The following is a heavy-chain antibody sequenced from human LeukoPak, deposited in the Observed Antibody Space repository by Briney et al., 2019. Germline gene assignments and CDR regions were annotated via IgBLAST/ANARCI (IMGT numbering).Heavy chain of an antibody. CDR1: GGSISNTNW. J-gene: IGHJ4*02. CDR2: VNLQGST. Sequence: SETVSLTCGVSGGSISNTNWWTSVRQPPGKGLEWIGEVNLQGSTNYNPSLKSRLTISIDTSKNQFSLKLSSVTAADTAVYYCARHSGAGTGFVYWGQGTLVTVSS. V-gene: IGHV4-4*02. CDR3: ARHSGAGTGFVY. D-gene: IGHD6-19*01.